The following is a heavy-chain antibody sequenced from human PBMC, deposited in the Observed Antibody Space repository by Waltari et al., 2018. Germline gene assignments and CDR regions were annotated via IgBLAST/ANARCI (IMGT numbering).Heavy chain of an antibody. Sequence: EVQLVESGGGLVKPGGSLRLSCAASGFTFSSYSMNWGRQAPGTGLEWVSYIGSSSSTIYYADSVNGRFTIAIDNAKNSLYLQMNSLRAEDTAVYYCARDLRVMLSDYWGQGTLVTVSS. J-gene: IGHJ4*02. CDR2: IGSSSSTI. CDR1: GFTFSSYS. V-gene: IGHV3-48*01. CDR3: ARDLRVMLSDY. D-gene: IGHD3-16*01.